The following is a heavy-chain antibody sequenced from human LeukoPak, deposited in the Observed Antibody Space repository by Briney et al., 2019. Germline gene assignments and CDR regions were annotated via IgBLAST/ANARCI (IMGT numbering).Heavy chain of an antibody. V-gene: IGHV3-7*03. CDR1: GFTFSSYW. CDR3: ARVYYDGPLGRTAKYYYYYYMDV. J-gene: IGHJ6*03. CDR2: IKDDGSQK. D-gene: IGHD3-3*01. Sequence: GGSLRLSCEASGFTFSSYWMSWVRQAPGKGLEWVANIKDDGSQKNYIDSVKGRFTISRDNAKNSLYLQMNSLRAEDTAVYYCARVYYDGPLGRTAKYYYYYYMDVWGKGTTVTVSS.